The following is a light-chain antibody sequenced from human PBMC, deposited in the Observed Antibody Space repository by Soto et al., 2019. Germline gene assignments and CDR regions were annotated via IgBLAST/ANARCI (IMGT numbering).Light chain of an antibody. CDR2: DVS. J-gene: IGLJ1*01. CDR3: SSYTSGSTTYV. Sequence: QSVLTQPASVSGSPGQSITITCTGTSSDVGNYNFVSWYQQHPGKAPKFIIYDVSNRPSGVSNRFSGSKSGNTASLTISGLQADDEADYYCSSYTSGSTTYVFGTGTKVTVL. V-gene: IGLV2-14*01. CDR1: SSDVGNYNF.